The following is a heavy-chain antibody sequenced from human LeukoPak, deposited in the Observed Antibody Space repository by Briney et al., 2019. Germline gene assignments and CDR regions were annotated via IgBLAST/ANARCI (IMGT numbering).Heavy chain of an antibody. CDR2: IYTSGST. V-gene: IGHV4-61*02. CDR1: GGSISSGSYY. CDR3: ARRVNWHDAFDI. D-gene: IGHD1-1*01. Sequence: SQTLSLTCTVSGGSISSGSYYWSWIRQPAGKGLEWIGRIYTSGSTNYNPSLKSRVTISVDTSKNQFSLKLSSVTAADTAVYYCARRVNWHDAFDIWGQGTMVTVSS. J-gene: IGHJ3*02.